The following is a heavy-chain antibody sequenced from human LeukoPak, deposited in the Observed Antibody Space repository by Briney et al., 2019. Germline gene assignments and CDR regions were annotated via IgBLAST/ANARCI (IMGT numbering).Heavy chain of an antibody. Sequence: GGSLRLSCAVFGFTFSSYAMSWVRQAPGKGLEWVSAISGSGAITYYADTVKGRLTISRDNSKNTLYLQMNSLRAEDTAVYYCAKRLTGYYYIDYWGQGTLVTVSS. CDR1: GFTFSSYA. D-gene: IGHD3-9*01. V-gene: IGHV3-23*01. CDR3: AKRLTGYYYIDY. CDR2: ISGSGAIT. J-gene: IGHJ4*02.